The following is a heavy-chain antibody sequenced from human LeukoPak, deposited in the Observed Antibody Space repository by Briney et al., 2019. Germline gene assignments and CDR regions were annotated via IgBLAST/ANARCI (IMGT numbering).Heavy chain of an antibody. V-gene: IGHV1-2*02. CDR1: GYTFTGYY. CDR3: ARAKATRIVNWFDP. CDR2: INPSSGGT. D-gene: IGHD3-22*01. Sequence: SVKVSCKASGYTFTGYYIRWVRQAPGQGLGWMGWINPSSGGTNYAQKFQGRVTMTRDTSISTAYMELSRLRSDDTAVYYCARAKATRIVNWFDPWGQGTLVTVSS. J-gene: IGHJ5*02.